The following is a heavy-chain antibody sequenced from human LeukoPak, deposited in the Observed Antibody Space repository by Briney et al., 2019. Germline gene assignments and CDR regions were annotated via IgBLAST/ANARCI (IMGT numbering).Heavy chain of an antibody. V-gene: IGHV4-59*01. Sequence: SETLSLTCTVSGGSISSYYWSWIRQPPGKGLEWIGYIYYSGSTNYNPSLKSRVTISVDTSKNQFSLKLSSVTAADTAVYYCARGRSYYGSPYGMDVWGQGTTVTVSS. CDR3: ARGRSYYGSPYGMDV. CDR1: GGSISSYY. J-gene: IGHJ6*02. CDR2: IYYSGST. D-gene: IGHD3-10*01.